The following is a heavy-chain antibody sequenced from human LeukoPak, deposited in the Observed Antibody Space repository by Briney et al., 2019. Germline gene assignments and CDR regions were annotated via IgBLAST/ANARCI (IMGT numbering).Heavy chain of an antibody. CDR1: GGSISSYY. CDR2: IYYSGST. Sequence: TSETRSLTCTVSGGSISSYYWSWIRQPPGKGLEWIGYIYYSGSTNYNPSLKSRVTISVDTSKNQFSLKLSSVTAADTAVYYCARYYYGMDVWGQGTTVTVSS. J-gene: IGHJ6*02. V-gene: IGHV4-59*08. CDR3: ARYYYGMDV.